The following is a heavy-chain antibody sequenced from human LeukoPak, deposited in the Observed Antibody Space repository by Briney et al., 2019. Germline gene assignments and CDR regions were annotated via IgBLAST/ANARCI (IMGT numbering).Heavy chain of an antibody. CDR2: ISAYNGNT. Sequence: ASVKVSRKASGYTFTSYGISWVRQAPGQGLEWMGWISAYNGNTNYAQKLQGRVTMTTDTSTSTAYMELRSLRSDDTAVYYCARVVGDIVLMVYAFSMGMDVWGQGTTVTVSS. D-gene: IGHD2-8*01. CDR3: ARVVGDIVLMVYAFSMGMDV. CDR1: GYTFTSYG. V-gene: IGHV1-18*01. J-gene: IGHJ6*02.